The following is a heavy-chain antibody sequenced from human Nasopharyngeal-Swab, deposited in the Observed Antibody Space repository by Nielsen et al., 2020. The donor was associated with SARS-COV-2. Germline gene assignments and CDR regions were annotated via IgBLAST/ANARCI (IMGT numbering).Heavy chain of an antibody. J-gene: IGHJ4*02. Sequence: GESLKISCAASGFTFSDYYMSWIRQAPGKGLEWVSVIYSGGSTYYMDSVKARFTISRDNSKNTLSLQMNSLRAEDTAIYYCARGTAVAGGYYLDYWGQGTLVTVSS. V-gene: IGHV3-66*01. D-gene: IGHD4-23*01. CDR2: IYSGGST. CDR1: GFTFSDYY. CDR3: ARGTAVAGGYYLDY.